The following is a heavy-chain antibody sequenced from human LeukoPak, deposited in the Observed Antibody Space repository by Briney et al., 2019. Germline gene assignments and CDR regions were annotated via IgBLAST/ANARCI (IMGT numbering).Heavy chain of an antibody. V-gene: IGHV4-59*08. CDR1: GGSISSYY. CDR3: ASGWRDGYNPLYYYGMDV. Sequence: PSETLSLTCTVSGGSISSYYWSWIRQPPGKGLEWIGYIYYSGSTNYNPSLKSRVTISVDTSKNQFSLKLSSVTAADTAVYYCASGWRDGYNPLYYYGMDVWGQGTTVTVSS. D-gene: IGHD5-24*01. CDR2: IYYSGST. J-gene: IGHJ6*02.